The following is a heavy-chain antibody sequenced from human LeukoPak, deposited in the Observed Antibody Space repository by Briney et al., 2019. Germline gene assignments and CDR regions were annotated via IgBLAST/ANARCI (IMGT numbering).Heavy chain of an antibody. V-gene: IGHV4-59*08. CDR3: AGLSTVRDAFDI. Sequence: SETLSLTCTVSGGSISSHHWNWIRQPPGKGLEWIGYIYYSGTNNYNPSLKSRVIISADTSKNQFSLRLSSVTAADTAVYYCAGLSTVRDAFDIWGQGTMVTVSS. CDR1: GGSISSHH. D-gene: IGHD4-17*01. J-gene: IGHJ3*02. CDR2: IYYSGTN.